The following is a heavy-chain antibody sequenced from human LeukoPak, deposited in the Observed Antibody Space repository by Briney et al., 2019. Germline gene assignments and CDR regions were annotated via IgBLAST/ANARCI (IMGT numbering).Heavy chain of an antibody. D-gene: IGHD3-22*01. CDR1: GASISSSSYY. J-gene: IGHJ4*02. Sequence: SETLSLTCTVSGASISSSSYYWGWIRQPPGKGLEWIGSIYYSGSTCYNPSLKSRVTISVDTSKNQFSLKLSSVTAADTAVYYCARHSTSSGYSPFNYWGQGTLVTVSS. V-gene: IGHV4-39*01. CDR3: ARHSTSSGYSPFNY. CDR2: IYYSGST.